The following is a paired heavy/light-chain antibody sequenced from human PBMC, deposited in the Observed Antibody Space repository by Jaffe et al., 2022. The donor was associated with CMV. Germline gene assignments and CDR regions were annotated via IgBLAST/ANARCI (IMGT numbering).Heavy chain of an antibody. CDR1: GFTFSSYA. D-gene: IGHD2-15*01. CDR3: AKVGPGYCSGESCYLPGGVFDI. CDR2: TGGSGGST. Sequence: EVQLLESGGGLVQPGGSLRLSCAASGFTFSSYAMSWVRQAPGKGLEWVSVTGGSGGSTYHADSVKGRFTISRDNSKNTLYLQMNSLRAEDTATYYCAKVGPGYCSGESCYLPGGVFDIWGQGTLVTVSS. J-gene: IGHJ3*02. V-gene: IGHV3-23*01.
Light chain of an antibody. V-gene: IGLV1-44*01. CDR1: SSNIGSNT. J-gene: IGLJ3*02. CDR3: AAWDDSLSGWV. Sequence: QSVLTQPPSASGTPGQRVTISCSGSSSNIGSNTVNWYQQLPGTAPKLLIYSNNQRPSGVPERFSGSKSGTSASLAISGLQSEDEADYYCAAWDDSLSGWVFGGGTKLTVL. CDR2: SNN.